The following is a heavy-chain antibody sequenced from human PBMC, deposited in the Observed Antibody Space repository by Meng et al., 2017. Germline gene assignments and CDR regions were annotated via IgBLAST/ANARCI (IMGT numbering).Heavy chain of an antibody. J-gene: IGHJ6*02. CDR2: ISYDGSNK. D-gene: IGHD3-10*01. CDR3: ARSRVDMVREAIIKVYYYYGMDV. CDR1: GFTFSSYA. V-gene: IGHV3-30*04. Sequence: GESLKISCAASGFTFSSYAMHWVRQAPGKGLEWVAVISYDGSNKYYADSVKGRFTISRDNSKNTLYLQMNSLRAEDTAVYYCARSRVDMVREAIIKVYYYYGMDVWGQGTTVTVSS.